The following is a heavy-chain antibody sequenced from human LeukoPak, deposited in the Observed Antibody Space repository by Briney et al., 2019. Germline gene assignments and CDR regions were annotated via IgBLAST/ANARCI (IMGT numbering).Heavy chain of an antibody. V-gene: IGHV1-18*01. J-gene: IGHJ3*01. CDR3: ARHRGNDAFDF. CDR1: GYTFTNYG. CDR2: ISAYNGNT. D-gene: IGHD1-26*01. Sequence: ASVKVSCKASGYTFTNYGISLVRQAPGQGVEGMGWISAYNGNTNYAQKLHGRVTMTTDTSTSTDYMELRSLRSDDTAVYYCARHRGNDAFDFWGQGTMVTVSS.